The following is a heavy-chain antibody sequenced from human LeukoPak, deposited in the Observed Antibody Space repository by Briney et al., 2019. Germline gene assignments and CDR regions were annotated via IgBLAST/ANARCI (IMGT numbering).Heavy chain of an antibody. Sequence: GGSLRLSCAASGFTFSSYWMHWVRQAPGKGLVWLSRINSDGSSTSYADSVKGRFTISRDNAKNTLYLQMNSLRAEDTAVYYCARAGYGSGSFGSAWGMDVWGQGTTVTVSS. CDR2: INSDGSST. CDR3: ARAGYGSGSFGSAWGMDV. CDR1: GFTFSSYW. D-gene: IGHD3-10*01. J-gene: IGHJ6*02. V-gene: IGHV3-74*01.